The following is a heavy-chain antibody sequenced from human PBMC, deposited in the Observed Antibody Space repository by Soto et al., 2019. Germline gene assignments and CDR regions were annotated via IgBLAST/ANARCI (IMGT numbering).Heavy chain of an antibody. CDR1: GYTFTSYY. J-gene: IGHJ5*02. D-gene: IGHD3-22*01. Sequence: ASVKVSCKASGYTFTSYYMHWVRQAPGQGLEWMGIINPSGGSTSYAQKFQGRVTMTRDTSTSTVYMELSSLRSEDTAVYYCARDLSGSIALNWFDPWGQGTLVTVSS. CDR2: INPSGGST. CDR3: ARDLSGSIALNWFDP. V-gene: IGHV1-46*01.